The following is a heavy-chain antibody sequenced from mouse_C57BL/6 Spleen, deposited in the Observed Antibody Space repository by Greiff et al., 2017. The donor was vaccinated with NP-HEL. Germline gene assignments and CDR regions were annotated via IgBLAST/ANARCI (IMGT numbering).Heavy chain of an antibody. Sequence: QVQLQQSGAELVRPGASVTLSCKASGYTFTDYEMHWVKQTPVHGLEWIGAIDPETGGTAYNQKFKGKAILTADKSSSTAYMELRSLTSEDSAVYYCTRESPIYDGYLFDYWGQGTTLTVSS. D-gene: IGHD2-3*01. J-gene: IGHJ2*01. V-gene: IGHV1-15*01. CDR1: GYTFTDYE. CDR2: IDPETGGT. CDR3: TRESPIYDGYLFDY.